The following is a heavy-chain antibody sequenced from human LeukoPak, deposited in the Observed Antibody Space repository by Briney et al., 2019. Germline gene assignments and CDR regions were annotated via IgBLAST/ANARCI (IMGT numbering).Heavy chain of an antibody. J-gene: IGHJ5*02. V-gene: IGHV1-69*05. CDR2: FIPIFGTP. Sequence: SVKVSCKASGGTFNTYTISWVRQAPGQGLEWMGGFIPIFGTPNYAQKFQGRVTITTDESTSTAYMELSSLRSEDTAVYYCARRHYYDSSGYYYVPWFDPWGQGTLVTVSS. CDR1: GGTFNTYT. D-gene: IGHD3-22*01. CDR3: ARRHYYDSSGYYYVPWFDP.